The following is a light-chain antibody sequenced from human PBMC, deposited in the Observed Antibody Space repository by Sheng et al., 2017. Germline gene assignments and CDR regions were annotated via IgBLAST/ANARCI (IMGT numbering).Light chain of an antibody. CDR2: DAS. V-gene: IGKV3-11*01. Sequence: IVLTQSPGTLSLSPGETATLSCRASESVNRFLAWYQQKPGQAPRLLIYDASHRATDIPVRFSGSGSGTDFTLTISSLEPEDFAVYYCQQRSNWPLTFGGGTKLEIK. CDR3: QQRSNWPLT. CDR1: ESVNRF. J-gene: IGKJ4*01.